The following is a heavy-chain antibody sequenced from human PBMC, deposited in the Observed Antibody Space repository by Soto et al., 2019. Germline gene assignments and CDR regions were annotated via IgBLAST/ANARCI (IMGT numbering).Heavy chain of an antibody. CDR3: ARWEFYGDPVTDY. CDR1: GGSISSGGYY. J-gene: IGHJ4*02. V-gene: IGHV4-31*03. Sequence: SETLSLTCTVSGGSISSGGYYWSWIRQHPGKGLEWIGYIYYSGSTYYNPSLKSRVTISVDTSKNQFSLKLSSVTAADTAVYYCARWEFYGDPVTDYWGQGTLVTVSS. D-gene: IGHD4-17*01. CDR2: IYYSGST.